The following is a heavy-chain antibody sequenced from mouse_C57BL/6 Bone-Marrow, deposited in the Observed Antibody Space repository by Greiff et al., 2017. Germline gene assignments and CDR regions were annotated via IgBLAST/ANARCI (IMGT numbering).Heavy chain of an antibody. V-gene: IGHV1-69*01. CDR3: AREFYYAMDY. CDR2: IDPSDSYT. J-gene: IGHJ4*01. Sequence: QVQLQQPGAELVMPGASVKLSCKASGYTFTSSWLHWVKQRPGQGLEWIGEIDPSDSYTNYNQKFKGKSTLTVDKSSSTAYMQLSSLTSEDSAVYYCAREFYYAMDYWGQGTSVTVSS. CDR1: GYTFTSSW.